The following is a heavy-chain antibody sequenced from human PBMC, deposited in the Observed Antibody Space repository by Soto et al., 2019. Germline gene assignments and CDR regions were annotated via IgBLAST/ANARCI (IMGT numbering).Heavy chain of an antibody. CDR3: AKDTYYHDSSGYYVFDY. CDR1: GFIFSSYG. J-gene: IGHJ4*02. CDR2: ISYDGSNK. V-gene: IGHV3-30*18. D-gene: IGHD3-22*01. Sequence: QVQLVESGGGVVQPGTSLRLSYAASGFIFSSYGIHWVRQAPGKGLEWVAVISYDGSNKNYADSVKGRFTISRDNSENTLYLQMNSLRAEDTAVYYCAKDTYYHDSSGYYVFDYWGQGILVTVSS.